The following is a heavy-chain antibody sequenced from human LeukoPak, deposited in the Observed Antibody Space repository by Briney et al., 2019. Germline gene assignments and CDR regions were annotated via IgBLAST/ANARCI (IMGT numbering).Heavy chain of an antibody. J-gene: IGHJ3*02. Sequence: SLKVSCKASGGTFSSYAISWVRQAPGQGLGWMGRIIPIFGTANSAQKFQGRVTITTDQSTSTAYMELSSLRSEDTAVYYCARIYLGAFDISLQGTMVTVSS. V-gene: IGHV1-69*05. D-gene: IGHD3-16*01. CDR1: GGTFSSYA. CDR3: ARIYLGAFDI. CDR2: IIPIFGTA.